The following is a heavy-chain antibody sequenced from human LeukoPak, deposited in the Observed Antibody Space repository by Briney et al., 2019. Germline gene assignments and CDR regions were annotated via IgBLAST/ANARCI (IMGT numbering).Heavy chain of an antibody. CDR3: ARQGSAYYFDF. J-gene: IGHJ4*02. Sequence: TSETLSLTCTVSGGSISSSSYYWGWIRQPPGKGLEWIGSIYYSGSTYYNPSLKSRVTISVDTSKNQFSLKLSSVTAADTAVYYCARQGSAYYFDFWGQGLLVTVSS. D-gene: IGHD2-15*01. V-gene: IGHV4-39*07. CDR2: IYYSGST. CDR1: GGSISSSSYY.